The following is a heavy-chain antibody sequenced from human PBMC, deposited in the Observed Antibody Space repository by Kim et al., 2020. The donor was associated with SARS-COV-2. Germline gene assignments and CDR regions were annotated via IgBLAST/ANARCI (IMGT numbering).Heavy chain of an antibody. CDR2: T. Sequence: TYYAGSVKALFTISRDNSKNTLYMQMNSLRAEDTAVYYCTKGLVGGRLWYWGQGTLVTVSS. D-gene: IGHD2-21*01. J-gene: IGHJ4*02. V-gene: IGHV3-23*01. CDR3: TKGLVGGRLWY.